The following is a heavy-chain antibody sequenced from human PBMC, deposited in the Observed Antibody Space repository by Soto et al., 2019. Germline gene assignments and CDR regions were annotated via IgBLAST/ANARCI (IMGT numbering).Heavy chain of an antibody. D-gene: IGHD2-2*01. J-gene: IGHJ3*02. V-gene: IGHV3-23*04. CDR1: GFSFSSYA. CDR2: IVTSADTK. CDR3: VKNLCSTSCYRAFHI. Sequence: EVQLVESGGGLVQPGGSLRLSCEASGFSFSSYAMSWVRRPPGKGLEWVSTIVTSADTKFYADSVKGRFSISRDNSKNIVYLQMNSLGVEDTAMYYCVKNLCSTSCYRAFHIWGQGTTVTVSS.